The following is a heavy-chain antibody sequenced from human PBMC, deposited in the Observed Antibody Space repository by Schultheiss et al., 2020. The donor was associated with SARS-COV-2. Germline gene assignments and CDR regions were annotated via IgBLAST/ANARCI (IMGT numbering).Heavy chain of an antibody. Sequence: GGSLRLSCAASGFTFSSYGMHWVRQAPGKGLEWVSSISSSSSYIYYADSVKGRFTISRDNAKNSLYLQMNSLRAEDTAVYYCARGHNMTYYFDYWGQGTLVTVSS. CDR1: GFTFSSYG. CDR3: ARGHNMTYYFDY. J-gene: IGHJ4*02. CDR2: ISSSSSYI. D-gene: IGHD2/OR15-2a*01. V-gene: IGHV3-21*04.